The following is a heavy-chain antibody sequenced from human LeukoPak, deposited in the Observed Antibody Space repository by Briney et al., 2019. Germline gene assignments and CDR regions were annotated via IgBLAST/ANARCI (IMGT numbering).Heavy chain of an antibody. CDR1: GFTFSSYA. D-gene: IGHD2-15*01. V-gene: IGHV3-30-3*01. J-gene: IGHJ4*02. CDR2: ISYDGSNK. CDR3: AREGDGSCFDY. Sequence: GGSLRLSCAASGFTFSSYAMHWVRQTPGKGLEWVALISYDGSNKYYADSVKGRFTISRDNSKNTLYLRMNSLRAEDTAVYYCAREGDGSCFDYWGQGTLVTVSS.